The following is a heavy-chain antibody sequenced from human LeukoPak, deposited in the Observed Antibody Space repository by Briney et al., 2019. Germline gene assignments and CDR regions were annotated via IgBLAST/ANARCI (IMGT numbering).Heavy chain of an antibody. V-gene: IGHV4-34*01. Sequence: SETLSLTCAVYGGSFSGYYWSWIRQPPGKGLEWIGEINHSGSTNYNPSLKSRVTISVDTSKNQFSLKLSSVTAADTAVYYYASRGHMGTIVVVPAAHSDYWGQGTLVTVSS. CDR1: GGSFSGYY. CDR2: INHSGST. D-gene: IGHD2-2*01. J-gene: IGHJ4*02. CDR3: ASRGHMGTIVVVPAAHSDY.